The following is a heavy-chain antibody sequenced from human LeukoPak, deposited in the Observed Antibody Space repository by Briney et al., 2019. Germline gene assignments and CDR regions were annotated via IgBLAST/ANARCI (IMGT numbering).Heavy chain of an antibody. J-gene: IGHJ4*02. CDR3: ARDSFSYFDY. CDR2: IYYSGST. Sequence: SETLSLTCTVSSGSISSYYWSWIRQPPGKGLEWIGYIYYSGSTNYNPSLKSRVTISVDTSKNQFSLKLSSVTAADTAVYYCARDSFSYFDYWGQGTLVTVFS. V-gene: IGHV4-59*01. D-gene: IGHD3-16*01. CDR1: SGSISSYY.